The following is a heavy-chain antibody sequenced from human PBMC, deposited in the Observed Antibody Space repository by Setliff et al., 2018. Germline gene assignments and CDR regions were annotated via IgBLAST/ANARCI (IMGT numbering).Heavy chain of an antibody. CDR1: GFIVSSSY. V-gene: IGHV3-66*01. J-gene: IGHJ4*02. CDR3: TRVLTRGMVQVFDS. D-gene: IGHD3-10*01. CDR2: IYSDGRT. Sequence: PGGSLRLSCAVSGFIVSSSYMSWVRQAPGKGLEWVSLIYSDGRTYYADSVKGRFTISRDNFKNTVYLQINSLRADDTAVYYCTRVLTRGMVQVFDSWGQGTLVTVSS.